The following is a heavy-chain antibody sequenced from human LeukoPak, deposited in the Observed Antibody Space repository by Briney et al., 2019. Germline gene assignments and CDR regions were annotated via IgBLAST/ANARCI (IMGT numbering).Heavy chain of an antibody. J-gene: IGHJ4*02. CDR2: INPNSGGT. V-gene: IGHV1-2*02. D-gene: IGHD4-11*01. CDR1: GYTFTGHY. CDR3: ARDDGTTITR. Sequence: ASVKVSCKASGYTFTGHYMHWVRQAPGQGLEWMGWINPNSGGTDYAQKFQGRVTMTRDTSISTVYMELSRLRSGDTAMYYCARDDGTTITRWGRGTLVTVSS.